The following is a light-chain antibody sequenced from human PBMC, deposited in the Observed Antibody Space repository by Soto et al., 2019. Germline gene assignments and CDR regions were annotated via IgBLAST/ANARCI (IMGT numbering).Light chain of an antibody. V-gene: IGKV3-15*01. CDR2: GAS. J-gene: IGKJ2*01. CDR1: QSVSSN. CDR3: QQSNNGPPYT. Sequence: EIVMTQSPATLSVSPGERATLSCRASQSVSSNLAWYQQKPGQAPRLLIYGASTRAAGIPARFSGSGSGIEFTLTISSLQSEDFAVYYCQQSNNGPPYTFCQGTKLEIK.